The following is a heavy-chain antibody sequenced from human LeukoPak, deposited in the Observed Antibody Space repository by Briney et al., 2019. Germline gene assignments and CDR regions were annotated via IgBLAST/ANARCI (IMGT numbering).Heavy chain of an antibody. J-gene: IGHJ4*02. CDR1: GGSFSGYY. Sequence: SETLSLTCAVYGGSFSGYYWSWIRQPPGKGLEWIGEINHSGSTNYNPSLKSRVTISVDTSKNQFSLKLSSVTAADTAVYYCARESRWIQLWFIDYWGQGTLVTVSS. CDR2: INHSGST. CDR3: ARESRWIQLWFIDY. D-gene: IGHD5-18*01. V-gene: IGHV4-34*01.